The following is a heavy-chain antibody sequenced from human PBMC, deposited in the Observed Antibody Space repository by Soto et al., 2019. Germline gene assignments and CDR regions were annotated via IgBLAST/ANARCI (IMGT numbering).Heavy chain of an antibody. V-gene: IGHV3-23*01. J-gene: IGHJ4*02. CDR1: GFTFSNYA. CDR2: ISGSGGST. D-gene: IGHD2-2*01. Sequence: GGSLRLSCAASGFTFSNYAMTWVRQAPGKGLEWVSAISGSGGSTYYADSVEGRFTISRDNSKNTLFLQMNSLRAEDTAVYYCAKEGDIGVVPAATHFDYWGQGTLVTVSS. CDR3: AKEGDIGVVPAATHFDY.